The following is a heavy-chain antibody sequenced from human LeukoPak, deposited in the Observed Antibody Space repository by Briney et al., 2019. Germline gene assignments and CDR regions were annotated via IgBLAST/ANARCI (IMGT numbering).Heavy chain of an antibody. V-gene: IGHV3-74*01. CDR2: INSDGSST. Sequence: GGSLRLSCAASGFTFSSYRMYWVRQAPGKGLVWVSRINSDGSSTSYADSVKGRFTISRDNTKNTLYLQMNSLRAEDTAVYYCAREWELLPWDWGQGTLVTVSS. J-gene: IGHJ4*02. CDR3: AREWELLPWD. CDR1: GFTFSSYR. D-gene: IGHD3-10*01.